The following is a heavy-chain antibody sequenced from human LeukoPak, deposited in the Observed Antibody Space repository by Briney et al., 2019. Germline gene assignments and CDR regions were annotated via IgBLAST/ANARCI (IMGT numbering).Heavy chain of an antibody. CDR3: AQDIPIEQVPGLGPGY. CDR2: MQYDGSVE. D-gene: IGHD1/OR15-1a*01. V-gene: IGHV3-30*02. CDR1: GFTFSSYG. Sequence: AGGSLRLSCAATGFTFSSYGMHWVRQAPGKGLEWVTFMQYDGSVEFYADSVKGRFTISRDNSKNTVYLQMTSLRTEDTAVYCAQDIPIEQVPGLGPGYWGQGTLVTVSS. J-gene: IGHJ4*02.